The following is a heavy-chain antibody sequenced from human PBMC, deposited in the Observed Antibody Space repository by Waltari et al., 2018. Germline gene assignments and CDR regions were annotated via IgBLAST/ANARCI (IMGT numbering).Heavy chain of an antibody. CDR2: IYYSGGT. CDR1: GGSISSYY. D-gene: IGHD2-21*01. J-gene: IGHJ4*02. CDR3: ARGGAYCGGDCYPHLDY. Sequence: QVQLQESGPRLVKPSETLSLTCTVSGGSISSYYWSWIRQPPGKGLEWIGYIYYSGGTSYNPSLKSRVTVSVDTSKNQLSLKLSSVTAADTAVYYCARGGAYCGGDCYPHLDYWGQGTLVTVSS. V-gene: IGHV4-59*01.